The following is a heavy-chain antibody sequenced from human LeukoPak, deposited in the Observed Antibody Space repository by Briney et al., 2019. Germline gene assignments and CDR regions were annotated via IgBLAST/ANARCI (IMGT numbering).Heavy chain of an antibody. CDR3: ARDSGNWLDP. CDR2: IDSDGSTT. CDR1: GFTFSSCW. Sequence: GGSLRLSCAASGFTFSSCWMHWVRDAPGKGLMWVSRIDSDGSTTTYADSVKGRFTISRDNAKNTLYLQMNSLRAEDTAVYYCARDSGNWLDPWGQGTLVTVSS. V-gene: IGHV3-74*01. J-gene: IGHJ5*02. D-gene: IGHD3-10*01.